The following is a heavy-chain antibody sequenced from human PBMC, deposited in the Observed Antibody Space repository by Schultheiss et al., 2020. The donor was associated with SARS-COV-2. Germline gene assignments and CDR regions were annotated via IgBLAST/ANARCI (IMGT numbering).Heavy chain of an antibody. CDR3: ASRYCSGGSCYSFLPDAFDI. V-gene: IGHV3-9*01. D-gene: IGHD2-15*01. CDR1: GFTFSSYA. Sequence: GGSLRLSCAASGFTFSSYAMSWVRQAPGKGLEWVSGISWNSGSIGYADSVKGRFTISRDNAKNSLYLQMNSLRAEDTAVYYCASRYCSGGSCYSFLPDAFDIWGQGTMVTVSS. J-gene: IGHJ3*02. CDR2: ISWNSGSI.